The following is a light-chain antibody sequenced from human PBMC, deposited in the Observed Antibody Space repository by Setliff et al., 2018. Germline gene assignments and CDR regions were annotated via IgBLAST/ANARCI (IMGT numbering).Light chain of an antibody. CDR1: GSDVGGYNY. J-gene: IGLJ1*01. CDR2: DVS. V-gene: IGLV2-14*03. CDR3: SSYTGTYV. Sequence: QSVLTQPASVSGSPGQSITISCTGTGSDVGGYNYVSWYQQHPGKAPKLMIYDVSNRPSGVSNRFSGSKSGNTASLTISGLQAEDEADYYCSSYTGTYVFGSGTKGTVL.